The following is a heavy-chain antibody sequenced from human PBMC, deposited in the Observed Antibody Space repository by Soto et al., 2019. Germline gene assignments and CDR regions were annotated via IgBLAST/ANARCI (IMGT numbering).Heavy chain of an antibody. CDR2: ISAGGGNT. V-gene: IGHV3-23*01. J-gene: IGHJ3*02. D-gene: IGHD3-10*01. CDR1: GFTFSSCA. CDR3: AKRDRFGSGSYFNRGDAFNI. Sequence: GALRLSCAASGFTFSSCAMSWVRQAPGKGLEWVSAISAGGGNTYYADSVKGRFTISRDNSKNTLYLQMNSLRAEDTAVYYCAKRDRFGSGSYFNRGDAFNIWGQGTMVTV.